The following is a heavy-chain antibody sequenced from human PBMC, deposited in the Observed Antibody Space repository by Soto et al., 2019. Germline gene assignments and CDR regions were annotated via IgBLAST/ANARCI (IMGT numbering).Heavy chain of an antibody. CDR2: ISSSSSTI. CDR3: ARDVTVTIYWYFDL. D-gene: IGHD4-17*01. Sequence: PGGSLRLSCAASGFTFSSYSMNWVRQAPGKGLEWVSYISSSSSTIYYADSVKGRFTISRDNAKNSLYLQMNSLRAEDTAVYYCARDVTVTIYWYFDLWGRGTLVTVSS. J-gene: IGHJ2*01. CDR1: GFTFSSYS. V-gene: IGHV3-48*01.